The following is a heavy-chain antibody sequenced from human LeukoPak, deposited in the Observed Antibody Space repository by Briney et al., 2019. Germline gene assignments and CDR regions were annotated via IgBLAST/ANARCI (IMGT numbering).Heavy chain of an antibody. CDR2: IIPIFGTA. J-gene: IGHJ4*02. D-gene: IGHD3-22*01. CDR1: GGTFSSYA. V-gene: IGHV1-69*05. Sequence: SVKVSCKASGGTFSSYAISWVRQAPGQGLEWMGGIIPIFGTANYAQKFQGRVTITTDESTSTAYMELSSLRSEDTAVYYCARYDSSVYYGHCFDYWGQGTLVTVSS. CDR3: ARYDSSVYYGHCFDY.